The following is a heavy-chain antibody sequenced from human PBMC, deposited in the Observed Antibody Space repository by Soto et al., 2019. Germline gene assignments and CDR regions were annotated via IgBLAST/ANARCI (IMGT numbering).Heavy chain of an antibody. D-gene: IGHD4-17*01. V-gene: IGHV4-39*01. CDR3: ARRAGVMTTVTTGADDYYMDV. Sequence: SETLSLTCTVSGGSISSRMYYWGWIRQPPGKGLEWIGSIYYSGSTYYNPSLKSRVTISVDTSKNQFSLKLSSVTAADTAVYYCARRAGVMTTVTTGADDYYMDVWGKGTTVTVSS. CDR2: IYYSGST. CDR1: GGSISSRMYY. J-gene: IGHJ6*03.